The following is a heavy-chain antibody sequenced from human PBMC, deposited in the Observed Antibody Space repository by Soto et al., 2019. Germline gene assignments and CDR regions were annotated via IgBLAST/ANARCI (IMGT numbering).Heavy chain of an antibody. Sequence: QVQLQRWGAGLLRPSETLSLTCPVYGGSFRGYYWTWLRQSPGGGLEWIGEINHSGSRNSNPSLKSRFTISVDTSRTQFSMNLTSVTAADAAVYYCARGRGFMSRNALDLWGQGTRVIVSS. CDR2: INHSGSR. CDR3: ARGRGFMSRNALDL. V-gene: IGHV4-34*01. CDR1: GGSFRGYY. J-gene: IGHJ3*01.